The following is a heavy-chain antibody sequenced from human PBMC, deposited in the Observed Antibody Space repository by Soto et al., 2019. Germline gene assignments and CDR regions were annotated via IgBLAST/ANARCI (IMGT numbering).Heavy chain of an antibody. V-gene: IGHV4-4*02. CDR3: AGDGYNYYYYGMDV. Sequence: SETLSLTCAVSGGSISSSNWWGWVRQPPGKGLEWIGEIYHSGSTNYNPSLKSRVTISVDKSKNQFSLKLSSVTAADTAVYYCAGDGYNYYYYGMDVWGQGTTVTVS. D-gene: IGHD5-12*01. CDR1: GGSISSSNW. J-gene: IGHJ6*02. CDR2: IYHSGST.